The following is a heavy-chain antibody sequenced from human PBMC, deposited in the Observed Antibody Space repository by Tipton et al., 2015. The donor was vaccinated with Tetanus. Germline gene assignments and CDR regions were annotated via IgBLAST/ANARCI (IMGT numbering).Heavy chain of an antibody. CDR2: INHSGST. D-gene: IGHD1-1*01. CDR3: VTVNFPNYYLYGMDV. Sequence: LRLSCTVSGDSITSFYWSWIRQAPGKGLEWIGEINHSGSTNHNPSLKSRVTLSVDTSKNQFSLKLNSVTAADTAMYYCVTVNFPNYYLYGMDVWGQGTTVTVSS. J-gene: IGHJ6*02. V-gene: IGHV4-34*01. CDR1: GDSITSFY.